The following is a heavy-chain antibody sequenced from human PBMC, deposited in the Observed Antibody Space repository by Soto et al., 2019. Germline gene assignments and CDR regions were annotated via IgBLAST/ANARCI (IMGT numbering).Heavy chain of an antibody. V-gene: IGHV4-31*03. CDR3: ARGLGAGKGSYFDV. J-gene: IGHJ4*02. CDR1: GASISSPSYY. CDR2: IYYRGAT. Sequence: QVQLQESGPGLVKPSQTLSLTCTVSGASISSPSYYWNWIRHHPAKGLEWIGYIYYRGATYFNPSLKGRVSISIHTSKSQFSLNLTSVSAADTAVYYCARGLGAGKGSYFDVWGQGTLVTVSS.